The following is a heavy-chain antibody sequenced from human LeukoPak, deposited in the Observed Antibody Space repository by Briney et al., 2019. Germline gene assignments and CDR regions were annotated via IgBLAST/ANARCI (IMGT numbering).Heavy chain of an antibody. CDR2: IKQDGSEK. CDR1: GFTFSSYW. D-gene: IGHD2-15*01. J-gene: IGHJ2*01. CDR3: AREGDIVVVVAAPMDWYFDL. Sequence: GGSLRLSCAASGFTFSSYWMSWVRQAPGKGVEWVANIKQDGSEKYYVDSVKGRFTISRDNAKNSLYLQMNSLRAEDTAVYYCAREGDIVVVVAAPMDWYFDLWGRGTLVTVSS. V-gene: IGHV3-7*01.